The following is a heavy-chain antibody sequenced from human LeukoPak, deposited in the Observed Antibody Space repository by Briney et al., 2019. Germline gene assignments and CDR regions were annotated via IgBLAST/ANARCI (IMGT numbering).Heavy chain of an antibody. CDR1: GFTFSASW. V-gene: IGHV3-7*01. CDR2: IKPDGRDK. CDR3: ARDLRSSLIA. J-gene: IGHJ5*02. Sequence: GGPLRLSCAASGFTFSASWMTCVRQAPGKGLEGRANIKPDGRDKNYVAAVKGRFTISRDNAENSLFLKMNSLRAEDTALYYCARDLRSSLIAWGQGILVTVSS. D-gene: IGHD2/OR15-2a*01.